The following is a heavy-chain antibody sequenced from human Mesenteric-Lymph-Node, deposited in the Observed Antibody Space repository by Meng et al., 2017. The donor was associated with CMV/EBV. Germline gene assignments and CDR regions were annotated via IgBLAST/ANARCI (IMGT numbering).Heavy chain of an antibody. CDR3: TGDSVSNPNLDY. Sequence: EVHLVGAGGGLVQLGGSLRLSCAASGFNVRDKYMSWVRQAPGKGLEWVCIIYRGDNTYYIDSVKDRFTVSRDNSKNTMYLQINSLRVEDTAVYYCTGDSVSNPNLDYWGQGTLVTVSS. V-gene: IGHV3-66*01. CDR2: IYRGDNT. CDR1: GFNVRDKY. D-gene: IGHD3-10*01. J-gene: IGHJ4*02.